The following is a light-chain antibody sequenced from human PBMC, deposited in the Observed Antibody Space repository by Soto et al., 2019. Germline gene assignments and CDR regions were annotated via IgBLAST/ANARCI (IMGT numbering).Light chain of an antibody. V-gene: IGKV4-1*01. CDR3: QQYSSPPLT. J-gene: IGKJ4*01. CDR1: QSLLYISNNKNY. Sequence: DTLMTQSPESLAVSLGERATINCKSSQSLLYISNNKNYLTWYQQKPGQPPKLLIYWASTRESGVPDRFSGSGSGTDFTLTISSLQAEDVAVYYCQQYSSPPLTFGGGTKV. CDR2: WAS.